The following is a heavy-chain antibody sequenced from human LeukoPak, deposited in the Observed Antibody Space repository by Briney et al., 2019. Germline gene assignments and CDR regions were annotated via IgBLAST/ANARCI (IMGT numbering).Heavy chain of an antibody. J-gene: IGHJ4*02. Sequence: SETLSLTCAVYGGSFSGYYWSWIRQPAGKGLEWIGRIYTSGSTNYNPSLKSRVTMSVDTSKNQFSLKLSSVTAADTAVYYCARSRFGYFDYWGQGTLVTVSS. V-gene: IGHV4-59*10. CDR2: IYTSGST. CDR3: ARSRFGYFDY. D-gene: IGHD3-10*01. CDR1: GGSFSGYY.